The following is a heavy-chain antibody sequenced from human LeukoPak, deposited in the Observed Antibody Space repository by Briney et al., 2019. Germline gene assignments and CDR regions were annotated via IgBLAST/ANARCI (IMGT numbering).Heavy chain of an antibody. CDR2: IYYSGST. CDR3: ARDSGGSGYYYD. Sequence: PSETLSLTCTVSGGSISSINYYWGWIRQPPGKGLEWIGSIYYSGSTYYNPSLKSRVTISVDTSRNQFSLKLSSVTAADTAVYYCARDSGGSGYYYDWGQGTLVTASS. CDR1: GGSISSINYY. D-gene: IGHD3-22*01. J-gene: IGHJ4*02. V-gene: IGHV4-39*07.